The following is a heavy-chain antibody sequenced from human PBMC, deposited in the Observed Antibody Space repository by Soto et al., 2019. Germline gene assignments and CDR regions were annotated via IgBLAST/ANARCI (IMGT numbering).Heavy chain of an antibody. V-gene: IGHV4-59*01. CDR2: IYYSGST. D-gene: IGHD6-19*01. CDR1: GGSISSYY. CDR3: ARDLSSSGSNWFDP. J-gene: IGHJ5*02. Sequence: SETLSLTCTVSGGSISSYYWSWIRQPPGKGLEWIGYIYYSGSTNYNPSLKSRVTISVDTSKNQFSLKLSSVTAADTAVYYCARDLSSSGSNWFDPWGQGTLVTVS.